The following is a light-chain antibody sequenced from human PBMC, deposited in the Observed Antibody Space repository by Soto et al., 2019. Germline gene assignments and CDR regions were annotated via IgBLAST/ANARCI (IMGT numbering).Light chain of an antibody. CDR1: QSVIGK. V-gene: IGKV3-15*01. J-gene: IGKJ4*01. Sequence: SVSPDARARLSCMAIQSVIGKLAWYTPKPVQAPRLLIYGASTRATCIPARFSGSGSGTDFTLTISSLQSEDFAVYYCQQYNNWPPLTFGGGTKV. CDR3: QQYNNWPPLT. CDR2: GAS.